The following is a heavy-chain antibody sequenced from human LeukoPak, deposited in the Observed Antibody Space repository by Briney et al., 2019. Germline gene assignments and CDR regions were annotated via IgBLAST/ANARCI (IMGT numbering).Heavy chain of an antibody. Sequence: SETLTLSCTVSGYSISSYYRSWVRQPPGKGLEWMGYIKYSGNTNYNPSLKSRVTISVDTYKNQFSLRLTSVTAADTAVYYCAREGRQDYVYFDWGGQGTRVTVS. V-gene: IGHV4-59*01. J-gene: IGHJ4*02. CDR3: AREGRQDYVYFDW. CDR2: IKYSGNT. D-gene: IGHD4-17*01. CDR1: GYSISSYY.